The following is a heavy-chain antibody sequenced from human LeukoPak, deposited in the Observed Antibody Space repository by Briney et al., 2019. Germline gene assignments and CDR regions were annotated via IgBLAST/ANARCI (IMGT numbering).Heavy chain of an antibody. V-gene: IGHV4-59*08. J-gene: IGHJ4*02. Sequence: PSETLSLTCTVSGRSISSYYWSWIRQPPGKGLEWIGYIYYSGRTNYNPSLKSRVTISVDTSKNQFFLKLSSVTAADTAVYYCARIGAIGHSGYDNWGQGTLVTVSS. CDR2: IYYSGRT. D-gene: IGHD5-12*01. CDR3: ARIGAIGHSGYDN. CDR1: GRSISSYY.